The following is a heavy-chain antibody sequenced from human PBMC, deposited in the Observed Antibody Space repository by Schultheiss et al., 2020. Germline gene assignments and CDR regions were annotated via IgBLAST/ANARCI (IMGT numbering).Heavy chain of an antibody. CDR2: IYYSGST. V-gene: IGHV4-61*08. D-gene: IGHD2-15*01. Sequence: SQTLSLTCTVSGGSLSSGGFYWSWIRQPPGKGLEWIGYIYYSGSTNYNPSLKSRVTISVDTSKNQFSLKLSSVTAADTAVYYCAMFRCSGGSCYPPQHWGQGTLVTVSS. CDR3: AMFRCSGGSCYPPQH. CDR1: GGSLSSGGFY. J-gene: IGHJ1*01.